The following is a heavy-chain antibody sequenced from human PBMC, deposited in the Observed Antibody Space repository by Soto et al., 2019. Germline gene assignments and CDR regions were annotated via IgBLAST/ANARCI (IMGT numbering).Heavy chain of an antibody. J-gene: IGHJ5*02. V-gene: IGHV1-18*01. CDR1: GYTFTSYG. CDR2: ISAYNGNT. Sequence: GASVKVSCKAPGYTFTSYGISWVRQAPGQGLEWMGWISAYNGNTNYAQKLQGRVTMTTDTSTSTAYMELRSLRSDDTAVYYCARDMVRGVTSRAHNWFDPWGQGTLVTVS. D-gene: IGHD3-10*01. CDR3: ARDMVRGVTSRAHNWFDP.